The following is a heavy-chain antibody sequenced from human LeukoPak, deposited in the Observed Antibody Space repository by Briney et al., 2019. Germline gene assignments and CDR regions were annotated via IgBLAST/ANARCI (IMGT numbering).Heavy chain of an antibody. CDR1: GFTFSTYS. J-gene: IGHJ4*02. Sequence: KPGGSLRLSCAASGFTFSTYSMNWVRQAPGKGLDWVSSISSSSGYIHYADSVKGRFTISRDNAKNSLYLQMNSLRDTDTAVYYCARGKVGYSYFDYWGQGTLVTVSS. V-gene: IGHV3-21*01. CDR2: ISSSSGYI. D-gene: IGHD5-18*01. CDR3: ARGKVGYSYFDY.